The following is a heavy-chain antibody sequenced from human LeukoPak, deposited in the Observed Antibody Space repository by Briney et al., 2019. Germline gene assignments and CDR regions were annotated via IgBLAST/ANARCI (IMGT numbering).Heavy chain of an antibody. V-gene: IGHV3-7*01. CDR2: IKQDGSEK. CDR1: GFPFSSHW. CDR3: AKRWLQLQLDYFDY. Sequence: GGSLRLSFAASGFPFSSHWMSWVRPAPGKGLEWVATIKQDGSEKYYVDSVKGRFTISRDNAKNSLYLQMNSLRAEDTAVYYCAKRWLQLQLDYFDYWGQGTLVTVSS. D-gene: IGHD5-24*01. J-gene: IGHJ4*02.